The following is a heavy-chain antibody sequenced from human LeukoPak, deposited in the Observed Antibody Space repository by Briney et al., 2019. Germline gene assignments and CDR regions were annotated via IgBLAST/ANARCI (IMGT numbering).Heavy chain of an antibody. CDR1: GFTFSSYA. CDR3: ARASTIFGVENWFDP. D-gene: IGHD3-3*01. CDR2: ISYDGSNK. V-gene: IGHV3-30-3*01. Sequence: PGGSLRLSCAASGFTFSSYAMPWVRQAPGKGLEWVAVISYDGSNKYYADSVKGRLTISRDNSKNTLYLQMNSLRAEDTAVYYCARASTIFGVENWFDPWGQGTLVTVSS. J-gene: IGHJ5*02.